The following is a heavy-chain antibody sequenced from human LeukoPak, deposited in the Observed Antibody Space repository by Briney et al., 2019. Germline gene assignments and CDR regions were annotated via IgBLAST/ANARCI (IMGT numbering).Heavy chain of an antibody. CDR3: ARVGGHYDILTGYYSLYYFDY. Sequence: GGSLRLSCAASGFTFSSYSMNWVRQAPGKGLEWVSSIRSSSSYIYYADSVKGRFTISRDNAKNSLYLQMNSLRAEDTAVYYCARVGGHYDILTGYYSLYYFDYWGQGTLVTVSS. CDR1: GFTFSSYS. J-gene: IGHJ4*02. D-gene: IGHD3-9*01. V-gene: IGHV3-21*01. CDR2: IRSSSSYI.